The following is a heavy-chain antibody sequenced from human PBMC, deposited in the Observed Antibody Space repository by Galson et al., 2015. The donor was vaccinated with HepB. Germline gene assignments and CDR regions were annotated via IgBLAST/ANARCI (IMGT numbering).Heavy chain of an antibody. D-gene: IGHD3-10*01. J-gene: IGHJ4*02. V-gene: IGHV4-34*01. CDR2: IHHSGST. CDR3: ARGLRDGTSAMFYFDS. CDR1: AGTFTDYY. Sequence: ETLSLTCAVYAGTFTDYYWTWIRQGPEKGLEWIGEIHHSGSTNYNPSLTSRVTISVDTSKNQLALTLTSVTAADTAFYYCARGLRDGTSAMFYFDSWGQGTPVTVSS.